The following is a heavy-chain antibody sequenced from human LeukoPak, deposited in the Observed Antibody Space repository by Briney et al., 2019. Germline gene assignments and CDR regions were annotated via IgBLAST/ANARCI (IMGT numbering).Heavy chain of an antibody. Sequence: SETLSLTCAVYGGSFSGYYWSWIRQPPGKGLEWIGEINHSGSTNYNPSLKSRVTISVDTSKNQFSLKLSSVTAAGTAVYYCARTGSGYYVDYWGQGTLVTVSS. J-gene: IGHJ4*02. CDR3: ARTGSGYYVDY. CDR2: INHSGST. V-gene: IGHV4-34*01. D-gene: IGHD3-3*01. CDR1: GGSFSGYY.